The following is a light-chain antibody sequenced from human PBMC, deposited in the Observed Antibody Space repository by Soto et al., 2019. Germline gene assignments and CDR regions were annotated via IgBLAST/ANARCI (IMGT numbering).Light chain of an antibody. Sequence: QSVLPQPASVSGSPGQSITISCTGTSSDVGGYNYVSCYQQHPGKAPKLMIYDVSDRPSGVSNRFSASKSGNTASLTISGLQAEDEADYYCCSYTSSSTPWVFGPGTQLTVL. V-gene: IGLV2-14*03. J-gene: IGLJ1*01. CDR1: SSDVGGYNY. CDR2: DVS. CDR3: CSYTSSSTPWV.